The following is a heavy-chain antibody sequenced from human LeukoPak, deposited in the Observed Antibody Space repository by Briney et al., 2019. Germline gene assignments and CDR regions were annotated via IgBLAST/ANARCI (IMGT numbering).Heavy chain of an antibody. V-gene: IGHV3-23*01. CDR2: ISGSGGST. CDR3: AKESYYDSSGYYTDY. D-gene: IGHD3-22*01. Sequence: GGSLRLSCAASGFTFSSYAMSWVRQAPGKGLEWVSAISGSGGSTYYADSVRGRFTISRDNSKNTLYLQMNSLRAEDTAVYYCAKESYYDSSGYYTDYWGQGTLVTVSS. J-gene: IGHJ4*02. CDR1: GFTFSSYA.